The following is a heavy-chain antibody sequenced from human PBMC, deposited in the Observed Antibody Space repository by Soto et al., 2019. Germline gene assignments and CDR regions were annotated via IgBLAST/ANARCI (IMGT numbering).Heavy chain of an antibody. CDR1: GGSISSYY. J-gene: IGHJ6*03. D-gene: IGHD3-10*01. Sequence: SETLSLTCTVSGGSISSYYWSWIRQPPGKGLECIGYIYYSGSTNYNPSLKSRVTISVDTSKNQFSLKLSSVTAADTAVYYCARDGQYYYGSGSYPYYYYMDVWGKGTTVNVSS. CDR2: IYYSGST. CDR3: ARDGQYYYGSGSYPYYYYMDV. V-gene: IGHV4-59*01.